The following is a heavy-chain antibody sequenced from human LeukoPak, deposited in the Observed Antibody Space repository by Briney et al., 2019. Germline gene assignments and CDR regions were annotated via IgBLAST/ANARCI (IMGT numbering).Heavy chain of an antibody. CDR1: GGSISSGGYS. V-gene: IGHV4-30-2*03. Sequence: PSETLSLTCAVSGGSISSGGYSWSWIRQPPGKGLEWIGYIYHSGSTYYNPSLKSRVTISVDTSKNQFSLKLSSVTAADTAVYYCARPQMTDSSSWYWDYWGQGTLVTVSS. CDR3: ARPQMTDSSSWYWDY. CDR2: IYHSGST. J-gene: IGHJ4*02. D-gene: IGHD6-13*01.